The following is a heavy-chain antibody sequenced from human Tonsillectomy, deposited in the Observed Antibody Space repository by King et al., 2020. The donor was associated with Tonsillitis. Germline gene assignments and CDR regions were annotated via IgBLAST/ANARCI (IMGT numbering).Heavy chain of an antibody. J-gene: IGHJ4*02. D-gene: IGHD6-13*01. CDR2: IYSGGST. CDR1: GFTVNSNY. V-gene: IGHV3-66*01. Sequence: DVQLVESGGGLVQPGESLRLSCTASGFTVNSNYMNWVRQAPGKGLEWVSIIYSGGSTYYADSVKGRFTISRDSTKNTLFLQMNSLRAEDTAVYYCTRDHSTWYPQFDYWGQGTPVTVSS. CDR3: TRDHSTWYPQFDY.